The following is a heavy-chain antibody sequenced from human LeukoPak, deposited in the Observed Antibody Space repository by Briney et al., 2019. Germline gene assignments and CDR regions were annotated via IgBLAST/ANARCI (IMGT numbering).Heavy chain of an antibody. Sequence: ASVKVSCKTSGYIFNTYGICWVRQAPGQGLEWMGSISILYGNTNYEQKFQGRVTLTTDTSTSTVYMELRSLRSEDTALYYCASGDVYYDYWGQGTLVTVSS. J-gene: IGHJ4*02. V-gene: IGHV1-18*01. CDR2: ISILYGNT. D-gene: IGHD7-27*01. CDR1: GYIFNTYG. CDR3: ASGDVYYDY.